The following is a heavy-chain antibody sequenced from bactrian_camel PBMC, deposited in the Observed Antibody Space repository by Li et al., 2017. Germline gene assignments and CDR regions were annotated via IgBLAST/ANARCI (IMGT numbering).Heavy chain of an antibody. D-gene: IGHD2*01. Sequence: HVQLVESGGGSVRAGGSLRLSCAASDYTYMRNYCSMAWFRQAPGKEREGVAAIHLRGHFTRYADSVAGRFTLAQDNAKKTLYLQMNSLKPEDTAMYYCAARGPYCYTKLSVRDFTYWGQGTQVT. V-gene: IGHV3S1*01. CDR1: DYTYMRNYCS. CDR3: AARGPYCYTKLSVRDFTY. J-gene: IGHJ6*01. CDR2: IHLRGHFT.